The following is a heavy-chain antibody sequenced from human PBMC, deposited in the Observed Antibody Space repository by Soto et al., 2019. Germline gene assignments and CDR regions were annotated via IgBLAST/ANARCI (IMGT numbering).Heavy chain of an antibody. CDR2: IIPIFGTA. J-gene: IGHJ4*02. CDR1: GGTFSSYA. CDR3: AREASAYSYGYNHFDD. Sequence: ASVKVSCKASGGTFSSYAISWVRQAPGQGLEWMGGIIPIFGTANYAQKFQGRVTITADESTSTAYMELSSLRSEDTAVYYCAREASAYSYGYNHFDDWGQGTLVSVSS. V-gene: IGHV1-69*13. D-gene: IGHD5-18*01.